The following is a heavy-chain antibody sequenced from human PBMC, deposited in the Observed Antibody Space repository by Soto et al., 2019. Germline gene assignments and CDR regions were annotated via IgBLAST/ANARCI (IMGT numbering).Heavy chain of an antibody. J-gene: IGHJ4*02. Sequence: SETLSLTCAVYGGSFSGYYWSWIRQPPGKGLEWIGEINHSGSTNYNPSLKSRVTISVDTSKNQFSLKLSSVTAADTAVYYCARVRLWGLGYCSSTSCRKPWDYFDYWGQGTLVTVSS. V-gene: IGHV4-34*01. CDR1: GGSFSGYY. CDR3: ARVRLWGLGYCSSTSCRKPWDYFDY. CDR2: INHSGST. D-gene: IGHD2-2*01.